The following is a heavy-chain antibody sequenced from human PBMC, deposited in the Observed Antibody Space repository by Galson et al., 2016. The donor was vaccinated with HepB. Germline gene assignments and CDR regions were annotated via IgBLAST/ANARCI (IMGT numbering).Heavy chain of an antibody. CDR2: ITSSSDTM. CDR1: GFIFSVYN. Sequence: SLRLSCAASGFIFSVYNMHWARQAPGKGLEWIAWITSSSDTMYYADSVKGRFTISRDNAENSLYLEMNSLRDEDTAVYYCARDDYFRLGYWGQGTLVTVSS. CDR3: ARDDYFRLGY. V-gene: IGHV3-48*02. D-gene: IGHD3-16*01. J-gene: IGHJ4*02.